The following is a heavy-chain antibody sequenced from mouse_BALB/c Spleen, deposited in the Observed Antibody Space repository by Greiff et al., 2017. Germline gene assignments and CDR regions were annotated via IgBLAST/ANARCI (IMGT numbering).Heavy chain of an antibody. CDR3: ARNGYYAMDY. V-gene: IGHV2-4-1*01. CDR2: IWSGGST. Sequence: QVQLKQSGPGLVQPSPSLSITCTVSGFSLTSYGVHWVRQSPGKGLEWLGLIWSGGSTDYNAAFISSLSISKDNAKSQVFFKMNSRQADDTAIYYCARNGYYAMDYWGQGTSVTVSS. J-gene: IGHJ4*01. CDR1: GFSLTSYG.